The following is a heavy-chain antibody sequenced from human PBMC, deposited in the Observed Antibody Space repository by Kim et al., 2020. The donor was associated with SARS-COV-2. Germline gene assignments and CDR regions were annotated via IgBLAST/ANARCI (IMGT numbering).Heavy chain of an antibody. CDR2: ISSSSSTI. CDR3: ARSDPVVVAATPEFSVFDY. D-gene: IGHD2-15*01. J-gene: IGHJ4*02. Sequence: GGSLRLSCAASGFTFSSYSMNWVRQAPGKGLEWVSYISSSSSTIYYADSVKGRFTISRDNAKNSLYLQMNSLRDEDTAVYYCARSDPVVVAATPEFSVFDYWGQGTLVTVSS. V-gene: IGHV3-48*02. CDR1: GFTFSSYS.